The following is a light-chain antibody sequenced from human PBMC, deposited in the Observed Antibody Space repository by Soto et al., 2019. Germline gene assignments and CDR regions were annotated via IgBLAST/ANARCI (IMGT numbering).Light chain of an antibody. CDR3: QQYGSSGT. V-gene: IGKV3-20*01. J-gene: IGKJ1*01. CDR1: QNVRTNY. Sequence: EIVLTQSPGTLCLSPGERVTLSCRASQNVRTNYLAWYQQKPGQAPRLLIYGASTRASGIPERFSGSGSGTEFTLTISRLEPEDFAVYYCQQYGSSGTFGQGTKVDIK. CDR2: GAS.